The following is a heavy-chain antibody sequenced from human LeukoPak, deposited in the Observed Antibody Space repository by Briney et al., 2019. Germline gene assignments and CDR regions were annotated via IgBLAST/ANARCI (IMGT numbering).Heavy chain of an antibody. V-gene: IGHV4-38-2*02. CDR3: AASKGSYNRFDP. Sequence: PSETLSLTCTVSGFSITSGFYWGWIRQPPGKGLEWIGSIYHSGSTYYNPSLKSRVTKSVDTSKNQFFLKLSSVTAADTAMYYCAASKGSYNRFDPWGQGTLVTVSS. J-gene: IGHJ5*02. CDR1: GFSITSGFY. CDR2: IYHSGST.